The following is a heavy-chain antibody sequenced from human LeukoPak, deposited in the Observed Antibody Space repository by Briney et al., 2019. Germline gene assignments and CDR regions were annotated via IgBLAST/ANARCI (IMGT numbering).Heavy chain of an antibody. Sequence: PGGSLRLSCAASEFTFSTYWMSWVRQAPGKGLEWVANIKQDGSEKYYVDSVKGRFTISRDNAKKSLYLQMNSLRVEDTAVYYCRFTYSGSWIYFDYWGQGTLVTVSS. V-gene: IGHV3-7*01. CDR1: EFTFSTYW. CDR3: RFTYSGSWIYFDY. CDR2: IKQDGSEK. J-gene: IGHJ4*02. D-gene: IGHD6-13*01.